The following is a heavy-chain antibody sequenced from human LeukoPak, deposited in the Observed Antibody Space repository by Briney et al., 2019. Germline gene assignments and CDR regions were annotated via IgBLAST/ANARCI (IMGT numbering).Heavy chain of an antibody. V-gene: IGHV4-39*01. CDR1: GGSISSSSYY. J-gene: IGHJ4*02. CDR3: ARRQVYSGYDRGNYFDY. Sequence: SETLSLTCTVSGGSISSSSYYWGWIRQPPGKGLEWIRSIYYSGSTYYNPSLKSRVTISVDTSKNQFSLKLSSVTAADTAVYYCARRQVYSGYDRGNYFDYWGQGTLVTVSS. CDR2: IYYSGST. D-gene: IGHD5-12*01.